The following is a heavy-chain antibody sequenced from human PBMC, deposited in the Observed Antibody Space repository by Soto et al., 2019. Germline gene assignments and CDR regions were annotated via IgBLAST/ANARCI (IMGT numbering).Heavy chain of an antibody. V-gene: IGHV5-51*01. D-gene: IGHD6-13*01. CDR3: ARSPRSSPYFDY. CDR2: IYPGDHET. J-gene: IGHJ4*02. CDR1: GYTFSNFW. Sequence: GESLKISCQSSGYTFSNFWFGWVRQLPGKGLEWMGIIYPGDHETRYSPSFHGKVTISADRSINTAYLQWNTLEASDTAFYFCARSPRSSPYFDYWGQGALVTVSS.